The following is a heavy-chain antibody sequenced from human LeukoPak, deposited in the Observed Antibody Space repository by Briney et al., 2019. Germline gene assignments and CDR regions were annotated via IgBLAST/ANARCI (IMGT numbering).Heavy chain of an antibody. CDR1: GYTFTSYD. CDR2: MNPNSGNT. CDR3: ARSGDGDRNYYYYYYMDV. D-gene: IGHD4-17*01. J-gene: IGHJ6*03. Sequence: ASVKVSRKASGYTFTSYDINWVRQATGQGLEWMGWMNPNSGNTGYAQKFQGRVTMTRNTSISTAYMELSSLRSEDTAVYYCARSGDGDRNYYYYYYMDVWGKGTTVTVSS. V-gene: IGHV1-8*01.